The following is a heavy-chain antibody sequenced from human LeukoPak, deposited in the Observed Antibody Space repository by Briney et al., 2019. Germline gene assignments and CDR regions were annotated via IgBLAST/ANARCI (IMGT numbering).Heavy chain of an antibody. CDR1: GGSISSYY. V-gene: IGHV4-59*01. J-gene: IGHJ5*02. CDR3: ARGFGELSFWFDP. CDR2: IYYSGST. D-gene: IGHD3-10*01. Sequence: KTAETLSLTCTVSGGSISSYYWSWIRQPPGKGLEWIGYIYYSGSTNYNPSLKSRVTISVDTSKNQFSLKLSSVTAADTAVYYCARGFGELSFWFDPWGQGTLVTVSS.